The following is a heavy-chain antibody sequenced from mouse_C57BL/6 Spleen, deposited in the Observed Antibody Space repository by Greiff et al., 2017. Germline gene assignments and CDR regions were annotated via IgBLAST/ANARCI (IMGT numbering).Heavy chain of an antibody. CDR1: GYAFTNYL. J-gene: IGHJ4*01. V-gene: IGHV1-54*01. Sequence: VQLQQSGAELVRPGTSVKVSCKASGYAFTNYLIEWVKQRPGQGLEWIGVINPGSGGTNYNEKFKGNATLTADKSSSTAYMQLSSLTSEDSAVYFCARRGSYAMDYWGQGTSVTVSS. CDR3: ARRGSYAMDY. CDR2: INPGSGGT.